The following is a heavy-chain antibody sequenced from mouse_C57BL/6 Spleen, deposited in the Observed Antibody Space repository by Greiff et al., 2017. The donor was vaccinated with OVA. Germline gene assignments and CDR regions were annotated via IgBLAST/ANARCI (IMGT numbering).Heavy chain of an antibody. D-gene: IGHD2-4*01. V-gene: IGHV1-50*01. CDR2: IDPSDSYT. CDR1: GYTFTSYW. Sequence: QVQLQQPGAELVKPGASVKLSCKASGYTFTSYWMQWVKQRPGQGLEWIGEIDPSDSYTNYNQKFKGKATLTVDTSSSTAYMQLSSLTSEDSAVYYCTRREILYDYDEEHLHHWRKGHSLTV. J-gene: IGHJ2*02. CDR3: TRREILYDYDEEHLHH.